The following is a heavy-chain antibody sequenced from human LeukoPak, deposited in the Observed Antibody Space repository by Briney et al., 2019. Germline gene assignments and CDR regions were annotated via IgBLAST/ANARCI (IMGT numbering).Heavy chain of an antibody. CDR2: ISSSSSYI. V-gene: IGHV3-21*01. Sequence: GGSLRLSCAASGFTFSSYSMNWVRQEPGKGLEWVSSISSSSSYIYYADSVKGRFTISRDNAKNSLYLQMNSLRAEDTAVYYCAREVSSSWYRGLYYFDYWGQGTLVTVSS. CDR1: GFTFSSYS. D-gene: IGHD6-13*01. J-gene: IGHJ4*02. CDR3: AREVSSSWYRGLYYFDY.